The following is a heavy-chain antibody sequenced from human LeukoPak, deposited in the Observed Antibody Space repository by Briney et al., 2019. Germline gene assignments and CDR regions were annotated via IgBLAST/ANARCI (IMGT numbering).Heavy chain of an antibody. CDR2: IYYSGST. CDR1: GGSFSIYY. Sequence: SETLSLTCTVSGGSFSIYYWSWIRQPAGKGLEWIGYIYYSGSTNYNPSLKSRVTISVDTSKNQFSLKLSSVTAADTAVYYCARTGDPVLYYYYYMDVWGKGTTVTISS. J-gene: IGHJ6*03. CDR3: ARTGDPVLYYYYYMDV. V-gene: IGHV4-59*01. D-gene: IGHD7-27*01.